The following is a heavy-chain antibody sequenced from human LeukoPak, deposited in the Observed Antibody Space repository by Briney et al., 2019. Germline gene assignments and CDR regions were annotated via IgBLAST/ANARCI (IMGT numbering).Heavy chain of an antibody. CDR3: ERERKGYYYDSSGYYPVAFDI. J-gene: IGHJ3*02. CDR1: GGSISSGSYY. D-gene: IGHD3-22*01. V-gene: IGHV4-61*02. Sequence: PSQTLSLTCTVSGGSISSGSYYWSWIRQPAGKGLEWIGRIYTSGSTNYNPSLKSRVTISVDTSKNQFSLKLSSVTAADTAVYYCERERKGYYYDSSGYYPVAFDIWGQGTMVTVSS. CDR2: IYTSGST.